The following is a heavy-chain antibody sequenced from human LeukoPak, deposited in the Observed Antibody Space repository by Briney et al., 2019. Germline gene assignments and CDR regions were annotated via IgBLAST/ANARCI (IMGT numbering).Heavy chain of an antibody. D-gene: IGHD3-22*01. J-gene: IGHJ5*01. Sequence: GRSLRLSCAASGFTFSSYGMHWVRQAPGKGLEWVAVISYDGSNKYYADSVKGRFTISRDNSKNTLYLQMNSLRAEDTALYYCAKTPSKLYYYDSSGPDSWGQGTLVTVSS. CDR2: ISYDGSNK. CDR3: AKTPSKLYYYDSSGPDS. CDR1: GFTFSSYG. V-gene: IGHV3-30*18.